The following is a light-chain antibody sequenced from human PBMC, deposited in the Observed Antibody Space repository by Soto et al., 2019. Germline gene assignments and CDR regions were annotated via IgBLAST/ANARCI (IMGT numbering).Light chain of an antibody. CDR3: QQYNSWPPYT. J-gene: IGKJ2*01. CDR1: QTVNSN. Sequence: EIVMTQSPGTLSVSPGERATLSCRASQTVNSNLAWYQQKPGQTPRLLIYGASTRATGIPARFSGSGSGTDFTLTISSLQSEDFAVYYCQQYNSWPPYTFGQGTKLEIK. CDR2: GAS. V-gene: IGKV3-15*01.